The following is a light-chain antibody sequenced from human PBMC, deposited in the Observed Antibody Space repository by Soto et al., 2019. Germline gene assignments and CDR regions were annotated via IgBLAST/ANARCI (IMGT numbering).Light chain of an antibody. J-gene: IGKJ1*01. V-gene: IGKV1-5*03. CDR3: QQSNNYPWT. CDR2: EAA. Sequence: DIQMTQSPSTLSASVGDRVTITCRASQYIHNYLAWYQQKPGEAPKLLIYEAANLESGVPSRFSGYGTETEFTLTISSLQPEDFATYYCQQSNNYPWTFGQGTRVEI. CDR1: QYIHNY.